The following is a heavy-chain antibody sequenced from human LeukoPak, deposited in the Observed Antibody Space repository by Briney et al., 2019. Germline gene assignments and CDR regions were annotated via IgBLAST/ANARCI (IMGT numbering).Heavy chain of an antibody. J-gene: IGHJ4*02. CDR3: ARDYTNAFDY. D-gene: IGHD2-8*01. CDR2: IYYSGST. CDR1: GGSVRSGNYY. V-gene: IGHV4-61*01. Sequence: SETLSLTCTVSGGSVRSGNYYWSWIRQPPGKGLEWIGYIYYSGSTNYNPSLKSRVTISADMSKNQFSLKLSSVTAADTAVYYCARDYTNAFDYWGQGTLATVSS.